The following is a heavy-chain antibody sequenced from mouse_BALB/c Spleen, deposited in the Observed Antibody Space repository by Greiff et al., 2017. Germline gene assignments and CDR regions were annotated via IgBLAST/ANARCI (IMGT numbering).Heavy chain of an antibody. CDR3: AKHYYGSSYDDY. J-gene: IGHJ2*01. Sequence: VQLQQSGAELVKPGASVKLSCTASGFNIKDTYMHWVKQRPEQGLEWIGRIDPANGNTKYDPKFQGKATITADTSSNTAYLQLSSLTSEDTAVYYCAKHYYGSSYDDYWGQGTTLTVSS. CDR2: IDPANGNT. D-gene: IGHD1-1*01. V-gene: IGHV14-3*02. CDR1: GFNIKDTY.